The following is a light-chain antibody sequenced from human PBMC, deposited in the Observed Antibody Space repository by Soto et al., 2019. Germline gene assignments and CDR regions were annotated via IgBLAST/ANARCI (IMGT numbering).Light chain of an antibody. CDR3: SSYTSSSTPLYV. Sequence: QSVLTQPASVSGSPGQSITISCNGTSSDVGGYNYVSWYQQHPGKAPKLLIYEVSNRPSGVSNRFSGSKSGNTASLTIYGLQAEAEADYYCSSYTSSSTPLYVFGTGTKLTVL. V-gene: IGLV2-14*01. J-gene: IGLJ1*01. CDR1: SSDVGGYNY. CDR2: EVS.